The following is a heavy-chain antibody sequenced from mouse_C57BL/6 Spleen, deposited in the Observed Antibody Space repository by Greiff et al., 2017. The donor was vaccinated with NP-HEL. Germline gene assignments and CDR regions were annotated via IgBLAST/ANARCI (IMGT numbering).Heavy chain of an antibody. J-gene: IGHJ2*01. Sequence: DVMLVESGEGLVKPGGSLKLSCAASGFTFSSYAMSWVRQTPEKRLEWVAYISSGGDYIYYADTVKGRFTISRDNARNTLYLQMSSLKSEDTAMYYCTRVRIITTVRYFDYWGQGTTLTVSS. CDR2: ISSGGDYI. D-gene: IGHD1-1*01. V-gene: IGHV5-9-1*02. CDR1: GFTFSSYA. CDR3: TRVRIITTVRYFDY.